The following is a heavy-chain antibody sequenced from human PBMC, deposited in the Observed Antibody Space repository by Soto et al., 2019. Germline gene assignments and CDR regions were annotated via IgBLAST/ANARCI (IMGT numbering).Heavy chain of an antibody. CDR1: GGSISSYY. CDR3: ARHYNGQKRWSDFLGVAFDI. Sequence: SETLSLTCTVSGGSISSYYWSWIRQPPGKGLEWIGYIYYSGSTNYNPSLKSRVTIPVDTSKNQFSLKLSSVTAADTAVYYCARHYNGQKRWSDFLGVAFDIWGQGTMVTVSS. J-gene: IGHJ3*02. V-gene: IGHV4-59*08. D-gene: IGHD3-10*01. CDR2: IYYSGST.